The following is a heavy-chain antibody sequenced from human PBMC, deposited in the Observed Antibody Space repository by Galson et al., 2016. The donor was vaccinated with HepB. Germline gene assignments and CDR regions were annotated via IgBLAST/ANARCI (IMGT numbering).Heavy chain of an antibody. D-gene: IGHD5-12*01. J-gene: IGHJ4*02. Sequence: SVKVSCKASGYTFINYDINWVRQATGQGLEWMGWMNTNDGDTGYAQKFQGRVSMTRDTSTTTAYMELSSLTSDDTAVYYCTRGGAVATALKHLDYWGQGTLVTVSS. CDR2: MNTNDGDT. CDR3: TRGGAVATALKHLDY. CDR1: GYTFINYD. V-gene: IGHV1-8*01.